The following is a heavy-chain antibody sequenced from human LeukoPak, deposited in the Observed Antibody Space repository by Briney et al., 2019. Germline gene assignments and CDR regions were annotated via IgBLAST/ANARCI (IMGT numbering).Heavy chain of an antibody. CDR1: GDSISSEYYW. V-gene: IGHV4-39*01. CDR2: IFYSGST. D-gene: IGHD1-26*01. J-gene: IGHJ3*02. Sequence: SETLSLTCSVSGDSISSEYYWWGWIRQPPGKGLEWVGSIFYSGSTYYNGSLKRRLTISVDTSKNQFSLKLSSVTDADTAVYFYARQRGHSRWAFDIWGQGRMVTVSS. CDR3: ARQRGHSRWAFDI.